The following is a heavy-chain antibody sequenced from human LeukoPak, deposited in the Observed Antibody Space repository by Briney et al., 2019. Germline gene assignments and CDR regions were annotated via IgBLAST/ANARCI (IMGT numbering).Heavy chain of an antibody. CDR1: GFTFSSYA. CDR2: ISGSGGNT. J-gene: IGHJ4*02. Sequence: GGSLRLSCAASGFTFSSYAMRWVRQAPGKGLEWVSAISGSGGNTYYADSVKGRFTISRDNSKNTLYLQMSSLRAEDTAVYYCAKGSGYYDSSGSTLYYFDYWGQGTLVTVSS. V-gene: IGHV3-23*01. CDR3: AKGSGYYDSSGSTLYYFDY. D-gene: IGHD3-22*01.